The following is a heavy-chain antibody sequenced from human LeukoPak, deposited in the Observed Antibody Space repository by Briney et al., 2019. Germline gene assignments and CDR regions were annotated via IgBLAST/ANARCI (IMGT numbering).Heavy chain of an antibody. J-gene: IGHJ4*02. D-gene: IGHD3-9*01. CDR3: ARSYFDWLLSEMYYSDY. CDR1: GFTVSSNY. Sequence: GGSLRLSCAASGFTVSSNYVSWVRQAPGKGLEWVSVIYSGGSTYYAGSVKGRFTISRDNSKNTLYLQMNSLRAEDTAVYYCARSYFDWLLSEMYYSDYWGQGTLVTVSS. V-gene: IGHV3-66*01. CDR2: IYSGGST.